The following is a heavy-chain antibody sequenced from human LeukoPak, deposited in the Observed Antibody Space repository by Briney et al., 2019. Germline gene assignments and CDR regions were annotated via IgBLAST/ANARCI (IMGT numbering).Heavy chain of an antibody. J-gene: IGHJ4*02. D-gene: IGHD3-22*01. CDR2: MNPNSGNT. CDR1: GYTFTSYD. CDR3: ARVGVDSSGFDY. Sequence: ASVKVSCKASGYTFTSYDFNWVRQATGQGLEWMGWMNPNSGNTGHAQKFQGRVTMTRNTSISTAYMELSSLRSEDTAVYYCARVGVDSSGFDYWGQGTLVTVSS. V-gene: IGHV1-8*01.